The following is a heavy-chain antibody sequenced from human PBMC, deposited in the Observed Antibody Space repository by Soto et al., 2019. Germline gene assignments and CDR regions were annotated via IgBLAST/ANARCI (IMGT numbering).Heavy chain of an antibody. CDR2: ISGYSANT. Sequence: QVQLVQSGAEVQKPGATVKVSCKASGYTFTSFGISWVRQAPGQGLEWRGWISGYSANTNYAQKFQGRATMTRDTSTNTAYMELRSLRSDDTAVYYCARDHTGHLDYWGQGTLVTVSS. CDR3: ARDHTGHLDY. J-gene: IGHJ4*02. D-gene: IGHD5-18*01. V-gene: IGHV1-18*04. CDR1: GYTFTSFG.